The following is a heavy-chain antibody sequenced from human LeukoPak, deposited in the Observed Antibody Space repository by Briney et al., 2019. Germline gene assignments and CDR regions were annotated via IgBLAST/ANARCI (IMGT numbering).Heavy chain of an antibody. V-gene: IGHV1-46*01. D-gene: IGHD6-19*01. CDR2: INPSGGTT. CDR3: ARRDSSGWNYFDY. Sequence: ASVKVSCKASGGTFSSYAISWVRQAPGQGLEWMGMINPSGGTTSYAQNFQGRVTMTRDTSTSTVYMELSSLRSEDTAVYYCARRDSSGWNYFDYWGQGTLVTVSS. CDR1: GGTFSSYA. J-gene: IGHJ4*02.